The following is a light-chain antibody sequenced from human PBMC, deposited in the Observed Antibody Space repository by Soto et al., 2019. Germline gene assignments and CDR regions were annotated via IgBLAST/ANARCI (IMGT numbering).Light chain of an antibody. V-gene: IGLV4-69*01. CDR1: SGYSTYA. CDR3: QTWDTVGV. Sequence: QSVLTQSPSASASLGASVKLTCTLSSGYSTYAIAWHQQQPEKGPRFLMKLNSDGTHDKGDGIPDRFSGSTSGAERYLNIPSLQSEDEADYYCQTWDTVGVFGGGTKLTVL. J-gene: IGLJ2*01. CDR2: LNSDGTH.